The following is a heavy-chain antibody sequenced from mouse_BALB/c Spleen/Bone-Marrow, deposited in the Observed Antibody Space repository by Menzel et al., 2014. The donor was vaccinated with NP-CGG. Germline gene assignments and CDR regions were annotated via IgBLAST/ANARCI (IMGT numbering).Heavy chain of an antibody. Sequence: SGAELMKPGASVKISCKATGYTFSSYWIEWVKQRPGHGLEWIGEILPGSGNTNYNEKFKGKATFTADTSSNTAYMQLSSLTSEGSAVYYCARGGYYGSSYEDYAMDYWGQGTSVTVSS. CDR2: ILPGSGNT. CDR1: GYTFSSYW. V-gene: IGHV1-9*01. J-gene: IGHJ4*01. CDR3: ARGGYYGSSYEDYAMDY. D-gene: IGHD1-1*01.